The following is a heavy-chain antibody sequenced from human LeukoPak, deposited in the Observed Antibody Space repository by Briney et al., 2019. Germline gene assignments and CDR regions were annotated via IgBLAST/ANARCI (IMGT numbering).Heavy chain of an antibody. CDR1: GFTVSSNY. CDR3: ARGWIAAAVKGGFDY. J-gene: IGHJ4*02. CDR2: IYSGGST. V-gene: IGHV3-53*01. Sequence: PGGSLRLSCAASGFTVSSNYMSWVRQAPGKGLEWVSVIYSGGSTYYADSVKGRFTISRDNSKNTLYLQMNSLRAEDTAVYYCARGWIAAAVKGGFDYWGQGTLVTVSS. D-gene: IGHD6-13*01.